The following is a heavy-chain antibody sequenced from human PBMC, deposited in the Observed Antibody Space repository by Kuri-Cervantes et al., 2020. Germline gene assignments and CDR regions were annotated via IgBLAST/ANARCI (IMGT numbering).Heavy chain of an antibody. Sequence: GESLKISCAVSGFKFDDNGMHWVRQRPGKGLEWVSTISSSGGSTYYADSVKGRFTISRDNSKNTLYLQMNSLRAEDTAVYYCAKDLTGIPDYWGQGTLVTVSS. D-gene: IGHD1-20*01. CDR1: GFKFDDNG. CDR2: ISSSGGST. J-gene: IGHJ4*02. CDR3: AKDLTGIPDY. V-gene: IGHV3-23*01.